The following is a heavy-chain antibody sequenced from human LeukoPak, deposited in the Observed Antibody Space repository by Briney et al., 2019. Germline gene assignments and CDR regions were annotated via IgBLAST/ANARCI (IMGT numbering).Heavy chain of an antibody. Sequence: SETLSLTCAVYGGSFSGYYWSWIRQPPGKGLEWIGEINHSGSTNYNPSLKSRVTISVDTSKNQFSLKLSSVTAADTAVYYCARDGSGWYRDWGQGTLVTVSS. CDR1: GGSFSGYY. V-gene: IGHV4-34*01. CDR2: INHSGST. J-gene: IGHJ4*02. D-gene: IGHD6-19*01. CDR3: ARDGSGWYRD.